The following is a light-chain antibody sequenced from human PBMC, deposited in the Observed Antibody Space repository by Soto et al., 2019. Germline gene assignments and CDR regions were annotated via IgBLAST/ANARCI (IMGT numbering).Light chain of an antibody. Sequence: QSVLTQPPSLSGAPGPRVSISCTGSISNMGAGYDVHWYQHLPGTAPKLLIYANNNRPSGVPDRFSGSKSGTSASLAITGLQAEDEADYYCQSYDSSRSTIYVYGTGTKVTVL. J-gene: IGLJ1*01. CDR2: ANN. V-gene: IGLV1-40*01. CDR1: ISNMGAGYD. CDR3: QSYDSSRSTIYV.